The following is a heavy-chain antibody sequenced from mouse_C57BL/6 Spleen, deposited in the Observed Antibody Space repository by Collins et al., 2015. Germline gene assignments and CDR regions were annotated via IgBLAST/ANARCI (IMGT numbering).Heavy chain of an antibody. CDR2: IYPSDSET. CDR3: ARGNGSSPHWYFDV. D-gene: IGHD1-1*01. Sequence: QVQLQQPGAELVRPGSSVKLSCKASGYTFTSYWMDWVKQRPGQGLEWIGNIYPSDSETHYNQKFKDKATLTVDKSSSTAYMQLSSLTSEDSAVYYCARGNGSSPHWYFDVWGTGTTVTVSS. V-gene: IGHV1-61*01. CDR1: GYTFTSYW. J-gene: IGHJ1*03.